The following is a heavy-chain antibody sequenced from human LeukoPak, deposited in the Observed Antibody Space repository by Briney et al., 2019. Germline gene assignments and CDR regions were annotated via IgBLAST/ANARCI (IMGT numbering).Heavy chain of an antibody. D-gene: IGHD2-15*01. Sequence: SETLSLTCAVYGGSFSGYYWSWIRQPPGKGLEWIGEIHHSGSTNYNPSLKSRVTISVDTSKNQFSLKLSSVTAADTAVYYCARGRGYCSGGSCYESLGYYYYGMDVWGKGTTVTVSS. CDR1: GGSFSGYY. J-gene: IGHJ6*04. CDR2: IHHSGST. CDR3: ARGRGYCSGGSCYESLGYYYYGMDV. V-gene: IGHV4-34*01.